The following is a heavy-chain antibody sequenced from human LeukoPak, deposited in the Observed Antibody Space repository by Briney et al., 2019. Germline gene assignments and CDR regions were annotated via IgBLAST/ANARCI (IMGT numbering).Heavy chain of an antibody. CDR3: ARDRTYYGSYYFDY. J-gene: IGHJ4*02. Sequence: SETLSLTCTVSGGSISSYYWNWIRRPAGKGLEWIGRIYTSGSTNYNPSLKSRVTMSVDTSKNQFSLKLSSVTAADTAVYYCARDRTYYGSYYFDYWGQGTLVTVSS. CDR1: GGSISSYY. V-gene: IGHV4-4*07. D-gene: IGHD3-10*01. CDR2: IYTSGST.